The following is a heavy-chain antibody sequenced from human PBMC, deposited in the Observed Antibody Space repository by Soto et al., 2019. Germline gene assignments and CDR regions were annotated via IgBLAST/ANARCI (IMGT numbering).Heavy chain of an antibody. CDR2: IKDNAQGGTA. Sequence: EVKMVESGGGLVEPGGSLRLSCAASGFAFTDAWMNWVRQAPGKWLEWVGRIKDNAQGGTAVYAAPVKGRFIMSRDDSKNTLYLQMYGLQTEDTGIYYCTRRPKLGDAGVGPRESWGRGTLVAVSS. CDR1: GFAFTDAW. D-gene: IGHD7-27*01. V-gene: IGHV3-15*07. J-gene: IGHJ5*02. CDR3: TRRPKLGDAGVGPRES.